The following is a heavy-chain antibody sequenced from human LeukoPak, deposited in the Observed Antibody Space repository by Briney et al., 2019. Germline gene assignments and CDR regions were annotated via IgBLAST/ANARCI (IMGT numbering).Heavy chain of an antibody. CDR2: MNPNSGNT. D-gene: IGHD2-2*01. V-gene: IGHV1-8*01. CDR3: ARLSGYCSSTSCPNWFDP. Sequence: GASVKVSCKASGYIFTSYSINWVRQATGQGLEWMGWMNPNSGNTGYAQKFQGRVTITRNTSISTAYMELSSLRSEDTAVYYCARLSGYCSSTSCPNWFDPWGQGTLVTVSS. J-gene: IGHJ5*02. CDR1: GYIFTSYS.